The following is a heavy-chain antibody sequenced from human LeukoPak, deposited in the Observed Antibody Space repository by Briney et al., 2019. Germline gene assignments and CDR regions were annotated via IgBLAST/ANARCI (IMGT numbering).Heavy chain of an antibody. V-gene: IGHV3-74*01. CDR3: AKSLAEIVVVPAAIWGPFDP. D-gene: IGHD2-2*02. CDR1: GFTFSSYW. J-gene: IGHJ5*02. Sequence: GGSLRLSCAASGFTFSSYWMHWVRQAPGKGLVWVSRINSDGSSTSYADSVKGRFTISRDNAKNTLYLQMNSLRAEDTAVYYCAKSLAEIVVVPAAIWGPFDPWGQGTLVTVSS. CDR2: INSDGSST.